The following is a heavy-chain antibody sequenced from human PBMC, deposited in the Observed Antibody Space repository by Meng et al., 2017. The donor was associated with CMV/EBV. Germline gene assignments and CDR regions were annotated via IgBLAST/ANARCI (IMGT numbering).Heavy chain of an antibody. Sequence: GESLKISCAASGFTFSGSAMHWVRQASGKGLEWVGRIRSKANSYATAYAASVKGRFTISRDDSKNTAYLQMNSLKTEDTAVYYCTHQSYCGGDCHACWGQGTLVTVSS. CDR1: GFTFSGSA. D-gene: IGHD2-21*01. V-gene: IGHV3-73*01. CDR2: IRSKANSYAT. J-gene: IGHJ4*02. CDR3: THQSYCGGDCHAC.